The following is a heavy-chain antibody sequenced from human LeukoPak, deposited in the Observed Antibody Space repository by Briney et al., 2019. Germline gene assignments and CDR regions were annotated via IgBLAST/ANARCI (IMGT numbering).Heavy chain of an antibody. CDR1: GFTFSSYA. J-gene: IGHJ5*02. D-gene: IGHD6-6*01. CDR3: ARVTGIAARRWFDP. CDR2: ISGSGDTT. V-gene: IGHV3-23*01. Sequence: GESLRLSCAASGFTFSSYAMTWVRQAPGKGLEWVSVISGSGDTTYYADSVKGRFTISRDNAKNSLYLQMNSLRAEDTAVYYCARVTGIAARRWFDPWGQGTLVTVSS.